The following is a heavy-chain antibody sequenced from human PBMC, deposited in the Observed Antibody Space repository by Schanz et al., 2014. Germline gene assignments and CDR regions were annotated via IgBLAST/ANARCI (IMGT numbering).Heavy chain of an antibody. J-gene: IGHJ3*02. CDR1: GFTFSSHW. CDR2: INSVGSNT. V-gene: IGHV3-74*02. Sequence: EVQLVESGGGLVQPGGSLRLSCAASGFTFSSHWMHWVRQDPGKGLVWVARINSVGSNTDYADSVTGRFTISRDNAKNTLYLQMNSLRAEDTAVYDCAKGRFGELSAFDTWGHGTMVTVSS. D-gene: IGHD3-10*01. CDR3: AKGRFGELSAFDT.